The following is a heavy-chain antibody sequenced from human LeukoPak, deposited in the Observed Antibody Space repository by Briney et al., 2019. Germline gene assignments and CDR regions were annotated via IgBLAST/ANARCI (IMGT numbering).Heavy chain of an antibody. D-gene: IGHD5/OR15-5a*01. CDR1: GFAFNTYR. V-gene: IGHV3-21*01. J-gene: IGHJ5*02. CDR2: ICTLKTHI. Sequence: GGSLRLSCAASGFAFNTYRMNWVRQAPGKGLEWVSYICTLKTHISHQDSVKGRFTISRDNATTPRSLQISSRRAGDTAVYYCARVGRSSIDNWFDPWGQGTLVTVSP. CDR3: ARVGRSSIDNWFDP.